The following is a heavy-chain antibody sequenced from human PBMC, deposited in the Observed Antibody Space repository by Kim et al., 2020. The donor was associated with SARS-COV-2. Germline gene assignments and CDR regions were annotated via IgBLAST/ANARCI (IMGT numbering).Heavy chain of an antibody. D-gene: IGHD6-6*01. V-gene: IGHV3-33*01. Sequence: GGSLRLSCAASGFTFSSYGMHWVRQAPGKGLEWVAVIWYDGSNKYYADSVKGRFTISRDNSKNTLYLQMNSLRAEDTAVYYCARDHLLVAARPGYYYGMDVWGQGTTVTVSS. CDR1: GFTFSSYG. CDR3: ARDHLLVAARPGYYYGMDV. CDR2: IWYDGSNK. J-gene: IGHJ6*02.